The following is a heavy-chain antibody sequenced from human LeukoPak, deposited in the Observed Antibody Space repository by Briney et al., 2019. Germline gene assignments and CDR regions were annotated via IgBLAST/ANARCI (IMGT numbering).Heavy chain of an antibody. Sequence: SETLSLTCTVSGGSVSSAGYYWSWIRQPPGKGLEWIGYIYYSGSTNYNPSLRSRVTISVDTSKKHFSLKLNSVTTADTAAYYCAREPAYYYDSSGYDTDYWGQGTLVTVSS. J-gene: IGHJ4*02. D-gene: IGHD3-22*01. CDR3: AREPAYYYDSSGYDTDY. CDR1: GGSVSSAGYY. V-gene: IGHV4-61*03. CDR2: IYYSGST.